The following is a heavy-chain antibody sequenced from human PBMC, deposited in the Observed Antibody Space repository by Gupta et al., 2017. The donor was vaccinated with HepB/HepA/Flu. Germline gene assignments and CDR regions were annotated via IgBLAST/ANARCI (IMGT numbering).Heavy chain of an antibody. D-gene: IGHD3-22*01. CDR3: TKGESGGGYYSPFDH. V-gene: IGHV3-23*01. Sequence: EVQLLESGGGLVQPGGSLRLSCAGSGFPFSSYGMSWVRQAPGKGLEWFSIISTDSGAKHYADSVKGRFTISRDNSRNTLYLQMNSLTAEDTAVYYCTKGESGGGYYSPFDHWGQGTLVTVSS. J-gene: IGHJ4*02. CDR1: GFPFSSYG. CDR2: ISTDSGAK.